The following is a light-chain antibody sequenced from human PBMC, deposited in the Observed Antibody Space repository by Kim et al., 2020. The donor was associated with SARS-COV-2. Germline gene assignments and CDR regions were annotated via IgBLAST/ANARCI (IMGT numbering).Light chain of an antibody. CDR2: GNK. Sequence: VTIACNGSSSNIRTYFEVQWYQQFPGTAPKLLLYGNKYRPSGVPDRFSGSKSGASASLAISGLQAADEADYYCQSYDNSLSGFYVFGTGTQLTVL. J-gene: IGLJ1*01. CDR3: QSYDNSLSGFYV. CDR1: SSNIRTYFE. V-gene: IGLV1-40*03.